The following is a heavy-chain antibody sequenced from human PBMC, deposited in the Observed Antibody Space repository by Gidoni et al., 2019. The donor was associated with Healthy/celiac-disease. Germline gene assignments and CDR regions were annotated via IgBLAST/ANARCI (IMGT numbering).Heavy chain of an antibody. CDR3: ARHGPLGQLGFAH. CDR2: ST. J-gene: IGHJ1*01. D-gene: IGHD6-13*01. V-gene: IGHV4-39*01. Sequence: STYYNPSLKSRVTISVDTSKNQFSLKLSSVTAADTAVYYCARHGPLGQLGFAHWGQGTLVTVSS.